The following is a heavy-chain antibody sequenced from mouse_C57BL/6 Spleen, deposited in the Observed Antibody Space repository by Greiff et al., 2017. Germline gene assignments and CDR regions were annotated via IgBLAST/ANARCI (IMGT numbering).Heavy chain of an antibody. CDR3: ARGLDYYGSSFDY. V-gene: IGHV1-47*01. CDR2: FHPYNDDT. D-gene: IGHD1-1*01. J-gene: IGHJ2*01. CDR1: GYTFTTYP. Sequence: VKLVESGAELVKPGASVKMSCKASGYTFTTYPIEWMKQNHGKSLEWIGNFHPYNDDTKYNEKFKGKATLTVEKSSSTVYLELSRLTSDDSAVYYCARGLDYYGSSFDYWGQGTTLTVSS.